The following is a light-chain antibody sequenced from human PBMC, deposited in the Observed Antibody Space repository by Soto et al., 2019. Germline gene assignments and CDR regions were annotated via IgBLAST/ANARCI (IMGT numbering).Light chain of an antibody. CDR2: AAS. V-gene: IGKV3-20*01. CDR1: QSVRSNY. CDR3: QQYSTSPWT. Sequence: EIVLTQSPGTLTLSPVERATLSCRASQSVRSNYLAWYQQGPGQAPRLLIFAASSRATGIPDRFSGSGSGTDFTLTISRLEPEDFAVYYCQQYSTSPWTFGQGTKVDIK. J-gene: IGKJ1*01.